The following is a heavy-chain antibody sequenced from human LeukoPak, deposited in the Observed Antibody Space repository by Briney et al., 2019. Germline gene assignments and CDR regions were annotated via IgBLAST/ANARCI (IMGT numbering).Heavy chain of an antibody. V-gene: IGHV4-34*01. Sequence: SETLSLTCAVYGGSFSGYYWSWIRQPPGKGLEWIGEINHSGSNNYNPSLKSRVTISVDTSKNQFSLKLSSVTAADTAVYYCARRGMATSYRWGQGTLVTVSS. J-gene: IGHJ5*02. CDR3: ARRGMATSYR. D-gene: IGHD5-24*01. CDR1: GGSFSGYY. CDR2: INHSGSN.